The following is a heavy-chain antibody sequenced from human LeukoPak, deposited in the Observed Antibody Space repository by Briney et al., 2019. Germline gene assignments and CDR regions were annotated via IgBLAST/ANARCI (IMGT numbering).Heavy chain of an antibody. D-gene: IGHD5-18*01. CDR1: GFTFSSYG. CDR3: ASREGGNVDTAMVEDY. V-gene: IGHV3-30*03. Sequence: PGGSLRLSCAASGFTFSSYGMHWVRQAPGKGLEWVAVISYDGSNKYYADFVKGRFTISRDNSRNTLYLQMNSLRAEDTAVYYCASREGGNVDTAMVEDYWGQGTLVTVSS. J-gene: IGHJ4*02. CDR2: ISYDGSNK.